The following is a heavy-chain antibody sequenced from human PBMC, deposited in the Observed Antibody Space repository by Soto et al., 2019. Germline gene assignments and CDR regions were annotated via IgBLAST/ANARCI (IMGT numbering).Heavy chain of an antibody. CDR1: GGSISNYY. CDR2: IYYSGST. V-gene: IGHV4-59*08. Sequence: QVQLRESGPGLVKPSETLSLTCIVSGGSISNYYWSWIRQPPGKGLEWIGYIYYSGSTNYNPSLTSRVTISVDTSKNQFSLKLSSVTAADTAVYYCARHRYSYGVYYFDYWGQGTLVTVSS. J-gene: IGHJ4*02. D-gene: IGHD5-18*01. CDR3: ARHRYSYGVYYFDY.